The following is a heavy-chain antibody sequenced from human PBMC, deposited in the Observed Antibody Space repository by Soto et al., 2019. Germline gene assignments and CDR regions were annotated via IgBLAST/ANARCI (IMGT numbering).Heavy chain of an antibody. CDR3: VGLRVFDH. CDR2: SNSNSGNS. Sequence: ASVKVSCKASGYTFTSYNINWVRQAPGQGLEWVAGSNSNSGNSDHAQKFQGRLTVTRDTSISTAYMELSSLRSDDTAGYYCVGLRVFDHWGPGTLETV. CDR1: GYTFTSYN. J-gene: IGHJ4*02. V-gene: IGHV1-8*01.